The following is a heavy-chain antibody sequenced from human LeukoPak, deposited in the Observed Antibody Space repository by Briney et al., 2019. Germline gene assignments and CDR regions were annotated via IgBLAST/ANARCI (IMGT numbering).Heavy chain of an antibody. CDR2: IYHSGST. V-gene: IGHV4-30-2*01. D-gene: IGHD6-19*01. CDR1: GGSISSGGYY. Sequence: PSETLSLTCTVSGGSISSGGYYWSWIRQPPGKGLEWIGYIYHSGSTYYNPSLKSRVTISVDRSKNQFSLKLSSVTAADTAVYYCARDGSSGWYGGHFDYWGQGTLVTVSS. J-gene: IGHJ4*02. CDR3: ARDGSSGWYGGHFDY.